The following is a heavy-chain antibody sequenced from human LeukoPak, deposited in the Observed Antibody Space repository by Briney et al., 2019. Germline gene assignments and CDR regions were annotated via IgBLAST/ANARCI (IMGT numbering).Heavy chain of an antibody. CDR1: GGSISSSSYY. J-gene: IGHJ5*02. D-gene: IGHD3-10*01. Sequence: SETLSLTCTVSGGSISSSSYYWGWIRQPPGKGLEWIGSIYYSGSTYYNPSLKSRATISVDTSKNQFSLKLSSVTAADTAVYYCARHGSLWFGELFRPFDPWGQGTLVTVSS. CDR3: ARHGSLWFGELFRPFDP. V-gene: IGHV4-39*01. CDR2: IYYSGST.